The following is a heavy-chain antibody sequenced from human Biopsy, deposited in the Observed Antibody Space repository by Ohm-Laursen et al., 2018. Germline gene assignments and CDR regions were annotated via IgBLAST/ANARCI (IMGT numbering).Heavy chain of an antibody. V-gene: IGHV3-48*03. CDR3: ARLNSGTYDASDL. CDR2: IYGGGSPT. J-gene: IGHJ3*01. CDR1: GFAFNLYD. Sequence: GSLRLSCTASGFAFNLYDMNWVRQAPGKGMEWVSYIYGGGSPTFYADSVKGRFTISRDNSKNSLSLQMNSLRAEDTAVYYCARLNSGTYDASDLWGQGTMVIVSS. D-gene: IGHD1-26*01.